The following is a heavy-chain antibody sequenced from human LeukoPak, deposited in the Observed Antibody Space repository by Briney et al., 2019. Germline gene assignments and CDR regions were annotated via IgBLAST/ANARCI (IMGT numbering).Heavy chain of an antibody. D-gene: IGHD3-10*01. V-gene: IGHV3-7*01. CDR2: IKQDGSET. Sequence: GGSLRLSCAVSGFTFSSYWMSWFRQAPGKGLEWVANIKQDGSETYYMDYVKGRFTISRDNAKNSLHLQMDSLRAEDTAVYYCARDQSIHPYPEVILDFWGQGALVTVSS. J-gene: IGHJ4*02. CDR1: GFTFSSYW. CDR3: ARDQSIHPYPEVILDF.